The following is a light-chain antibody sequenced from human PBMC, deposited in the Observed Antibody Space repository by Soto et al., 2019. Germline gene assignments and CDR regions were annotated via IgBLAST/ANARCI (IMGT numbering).Light chain of an antibody. CDR3: HKYKSAPYT. Sequence: DIQMTQSPSSLSASVGDRVTITCRASQGIANHLAWYQQKPGKAPNLLIYAASTLQSVVPSRFSGSGFGTDFTLTIRSLQPEDVATYYCHKYKSAPYTFGPGTKVDI. V-gene: IGKV1-27*01. J-gene: IGKJ3*01. CDR2: AAS. CDR1: QGIANH.